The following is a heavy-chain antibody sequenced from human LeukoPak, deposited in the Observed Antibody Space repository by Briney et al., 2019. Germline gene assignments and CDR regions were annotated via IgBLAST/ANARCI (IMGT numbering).Heavy chain of an antibody. CDR3: ARRSLKPVAAVDAFDI. V-gene: IGHV3-13*04. J-gene: IGHJ3*02. D-gene: IGHD6-19*01. CDR2: IGTAGDR. CDR1: GFTLSNYD. Sequence: GGSLRLSCAASGFTLSNYDMHWVRQTTGKGLEWVSGIGTAGDRYYPASVSGRFTISREIAKSSLYLQMNSLRAEDTAVYFCARRSLKPVAAVDAFDIWGQGTMVTVSS.